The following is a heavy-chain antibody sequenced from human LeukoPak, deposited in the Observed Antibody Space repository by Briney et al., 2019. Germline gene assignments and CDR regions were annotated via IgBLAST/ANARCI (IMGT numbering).Heavy chain of an antibody. V-gene: IGHV4-31*03. D-gene: IGHD5-24*01. CDR1: GGSISSGGYY. CDR3: ARATEMAADY. Sequence: SETLSLTCTVSGGSISSGGYYWSWIRQHPGKGLEWIGYIYYSGSTYYNPSLKSRVTISVDTSKNQFSLKLSSVTAADTPVYYCARATEMAADYWGQGTLVTVSS. J-gene: IGHJ4*02. CDR2: IYYSGST.